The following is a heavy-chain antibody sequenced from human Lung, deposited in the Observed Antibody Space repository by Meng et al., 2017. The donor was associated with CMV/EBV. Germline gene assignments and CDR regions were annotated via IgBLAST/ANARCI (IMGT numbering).Heavy chain of an antibody. J-gene: IGHJ4*02. CDR3: ARSGIGSSPLNSFDY. D-gene: IGHD6-6*01. Sequence: ESXKISXTTSGFTFSAFSMNWVRQAPGKGLEWVSSISTTSTYIYYADSLKGRFTISRDNAKNSLFLQMNSLRAEDTAVYFCARSGIGSSPLNSFDYWGQGTXVTVSS. CDR1: GFTFSAFS. V-gene: IGHV3-21*01. CDR2: ISTTSTYI.